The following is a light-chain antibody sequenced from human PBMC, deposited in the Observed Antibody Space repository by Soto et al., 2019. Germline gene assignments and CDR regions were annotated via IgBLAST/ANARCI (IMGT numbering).Light chain of an antibody. J-gene: IGKJ2*01. Sequence: DIVMTQSPDSLAVSLGERATINCKSSQSVLYSSNNKNYLAWYEQKPGQPPKLLIYWASTRESGVPERCSGSGSGTDFTLTISSLQAEDVAVYYCQQYYSTPPTFGQGTKLEIK. CDR2: WAS. V-gene: IGKV4-1*01. CDR1: QSVLYSSNNKNY. CDR3: QQYYSTPPT.